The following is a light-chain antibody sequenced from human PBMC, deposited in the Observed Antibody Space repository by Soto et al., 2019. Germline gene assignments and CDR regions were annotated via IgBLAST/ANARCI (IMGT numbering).Light chain of an antibody. V-gene: IGKV1-5*01. J-gene: IGKJ5*01. Sequence: DIQMTQSPSSLSASVGDRVTITCRASQSLSTRLAWYQHKPGKAPKLLIYAASTLQSGVPSRFSGSGSGTDFTLTISCLQSEDFATYYCQQYYSYPITFGQGTRLEIK. CDR2: AAS. CDR3: QQYYSYPIT. CDR1: QSLSTR.